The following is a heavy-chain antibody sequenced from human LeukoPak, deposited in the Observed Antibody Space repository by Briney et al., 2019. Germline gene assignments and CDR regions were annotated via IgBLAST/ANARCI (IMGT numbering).Heavy chain of an antibody. CDR3: ARLLPASRHYFDY. V-gene: IGHV3-53*01. D-gene: IGHD2-15*01. J-gene: IGHJ4*02. CDR2: IYGAGAT. Sequence: GGSLRLSCAASGFTVSDDYLAWVRQAPGTGLEWISVIYGAGATYYADSVKGRFTISRDGSKNMLFLQLTNLSPKDGAVYYCARLLPASRHYFDYWGQGTPVTVSS. CDR1: GFTVSDDY.